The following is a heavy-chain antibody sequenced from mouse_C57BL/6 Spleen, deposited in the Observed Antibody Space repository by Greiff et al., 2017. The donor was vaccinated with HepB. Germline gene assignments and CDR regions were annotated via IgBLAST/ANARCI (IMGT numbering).Heavy chain of an antibody. CDR2: IHPNSGST. V-gene: IGHV1-64*01. D-gene: IGHD2-1*01. Sequence: QVQLQQPGAELVKPGASVKLSCKASGYTFTSYWMNWVKQRPGKGLEWIGMIHPNSGSTNYNEKFKSKATLTVDKSSRTAYMQLSSLTSEDSAGYYCARSGKYYAMDYWGQGTSVTVSS. CDR1: GYTFTSYW. J-gene: IGHJ4*01. CDR3: ARSGKYYAMDY.